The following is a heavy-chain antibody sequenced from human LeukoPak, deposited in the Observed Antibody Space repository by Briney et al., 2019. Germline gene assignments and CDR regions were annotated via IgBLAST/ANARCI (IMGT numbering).Heavy chain of an antibody. Sequence: GGSLRLSCAASGFTVSSYEMNWVRQAPGKGLEWVSYISSSGITIYYADSVKGRFTISRDSAKNSLYLQMSSLRAEDTAVYYCARESSGNYYVGFDYWGQGTLVTVSS. CDR2: ISSSGITI. CDR1: GFTVSSYE. V-gene: IGHV3-48*03. CDR3: ARESSGNYYVGFDY. D-gene: IGHD1-26*01. J-gene: IGHJ4*02.